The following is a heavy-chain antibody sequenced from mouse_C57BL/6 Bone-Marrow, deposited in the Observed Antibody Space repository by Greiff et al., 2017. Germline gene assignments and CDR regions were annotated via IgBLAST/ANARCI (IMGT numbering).Heavy chain of an antibody. D-gene: IGHD1-1*01. CDR3: ARTLYGSTLYYFDY. CDR1: GFTFSDYG. Sequence: EVKLVESGGGLVKPGGSLKLSCAASGFTFSDYGMHWVRQAPEKGLEWVAYISSGSSNIYYADTVKGRFTISRDNAKNTLFLQMTSLRSEDTAMYYCARTLYGSTLYYFDYWGQGTTLTVSS. J-gene: IGHJ2*01. CDR2: ISSGSSNI. V-gene: IGHV5-17*01.